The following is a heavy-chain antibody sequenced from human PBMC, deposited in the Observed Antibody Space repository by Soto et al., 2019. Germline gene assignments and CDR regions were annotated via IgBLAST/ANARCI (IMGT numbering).Heavy chain of an antibody. CDR3: ARANWYSEY. CDR2: IYYSGST. V-gene: IGHV4-31*01. D-gene: IGHD7-27*01. Sequence: PSETLSLTCTVSGGSISNGGYYWSWIRQHPGKGLECIWYIYYSGSTYYNPSLKILVTISVDTSLNQFSLNLTSLTAADTAIYYCARANWYSEYWGQGTLVTVSS. J-gene: IGHJ4*02. CDR1: GGSISNGGYY.